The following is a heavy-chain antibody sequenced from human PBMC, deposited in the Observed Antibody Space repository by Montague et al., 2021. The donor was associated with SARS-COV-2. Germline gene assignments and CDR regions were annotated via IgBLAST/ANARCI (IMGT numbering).Heavy chain of an antibody. J-gene: IGHJ4*02. Sequence: SETLSLTCAVSGGSVDSGSYFWSWIRQPPGKGLEWIGNIFYTGTTNYNPSLKSRVTISIDTSQNQFSLNLSPVATADTAVYYCARAIVDVSMIIVVMTGVEHYFDFWGQGTLVPVSS. CDR3: ARAIVDVSMIIVVMTGVEHYFDF. CDR1: GGSVDSGSYF. D-gene: IGHD3-22*01. CDR2: IFYTGTT. V-gene: IGHV4-61*01.